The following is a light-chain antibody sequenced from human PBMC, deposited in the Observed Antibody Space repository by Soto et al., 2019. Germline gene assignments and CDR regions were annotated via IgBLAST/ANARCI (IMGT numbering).Light chain of an antibody. CDR1: QSISSY. Sequence: DIQMTQSPSSLSASIGDRVTITCRASQSISSYLNWYQQKPGKAPKLLMYAVSTLQSGVPSRFSGRGSGTDFTLTISSLQPEDFATYFCQQSYDTPFTFGPGTKVDIK. J-gene: IGKJ3*01. CDR3: QQSYDTPFT. CDR2: AVS. V-gene: IGKV1-39*01.